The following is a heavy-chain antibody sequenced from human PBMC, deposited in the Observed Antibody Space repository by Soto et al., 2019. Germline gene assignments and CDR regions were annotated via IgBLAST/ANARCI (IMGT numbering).Heavy chain of an antibody. CDR1: GGSFSGYY. V-gene: IGHV4-34*01. CDR3: ASLLAGIGYQASYYYYGMDV. D-gene: IGHD5-12*01. CDR2: INHSGST. J-gene: IGHJ6*02. Sequence: SETLSLTCAVYGGSFSGYYWSWIRQPPGKGLEWIGEINHSGSTNYNPSLKSRVTISVDTSKNQFSLKLSSVTAADTAVYYCASLLAGIGYQASYYYYGMDVWGQGPTVTVYS.